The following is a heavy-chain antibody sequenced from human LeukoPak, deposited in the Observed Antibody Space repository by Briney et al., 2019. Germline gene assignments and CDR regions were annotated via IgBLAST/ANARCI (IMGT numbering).Heavy chain of an antibody. CDR1: GFTFSSYV. Sequence: HPGGSLRLSCSASGFTFSSYVMYWVRQAPGKGLEYVSTISSNGGSTYYADSVKGRFTISRDNSKNTLYLQMSSRRAEDTAVYYCVKDYYDSSGYYGDAFDIWGQGTMVTVSS. D-gene: IGHD3-22*01. J-gene: IGHJ3*02. CDR2: ISSNGGST. CDR3: VKDYYDSSGYYGDAFDI. V-gene: IGHV3-64D*09.